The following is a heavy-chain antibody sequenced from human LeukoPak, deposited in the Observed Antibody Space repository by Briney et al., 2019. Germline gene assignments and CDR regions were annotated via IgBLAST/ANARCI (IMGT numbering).Heavy chain of an antibody. D-gene: IGHD4-17*01. V-gene: IGHV1-2*02. J-gene: IGHJ5*02. CDR1: GYTFTDYY. CDR2: INPNSGGT. Sequence: ASVKVSCKASGYTFTDYYIHWVRQAPGQGLEWMGWINPNSGGTKCVQKFQGKFTMTSDRSISTAYMEMSRLTSDDTAVYYCARNYGDYFWFDPWGQGTLVTVSS. CDR3: ARNYGDYFWFDP.